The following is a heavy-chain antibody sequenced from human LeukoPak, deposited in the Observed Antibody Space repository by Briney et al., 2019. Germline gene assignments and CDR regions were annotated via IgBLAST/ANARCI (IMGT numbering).Heavy chain of an antibody. Sequence: PGGSLRLSCVASGFTLGDSWMTWVRQAPEKGLEWVADVKLDGGEEYVDSVKGRFTISRDNAKNSVYLQMNSLTAEDTAVYYCERHRHYHFDYWGQGTLVTVSS. V-gene: IGHV3-7*03. D-gene: IGHD3-10*01. CDR2: VKLDGGEE. CDR1: GFTLGDSW. J-gene: IGHJ4*02. CDR3: ERHRHYHFDY.